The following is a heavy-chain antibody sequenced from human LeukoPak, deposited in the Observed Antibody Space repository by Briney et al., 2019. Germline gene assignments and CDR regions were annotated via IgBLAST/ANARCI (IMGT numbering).Heavy chain of an antibody. CDR2: IYSGGST. CDR3: ARVWRDGSGSYPFDY. V-gene: IGHV3-66*01. CDR1: GFTFTSHS. J-gene: IGHJ4*02. Sequence: PGGSLRLSCAASGFTFTSHSMHWVRQAPGTRLEWVSVIYSGGSTYYADSVKGRFTISRDNSKNTLYLQMNSLRAEDTAAYYCARVWRDGSGSYPFDYWGQGTLVTVSS. D-gene: IGHD3-10*01.